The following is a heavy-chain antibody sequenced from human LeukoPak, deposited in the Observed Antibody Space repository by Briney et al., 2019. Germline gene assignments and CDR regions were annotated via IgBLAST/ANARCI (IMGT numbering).Heavy chain of an antibody. CDR2: ISGSGGST. V-gene: IGHV3-23*01. CDR3: ARDKLQAFDI. J-gene: IGHJ3*02. Sequence: GGSLGLSCAASGFTFSSYGMSWVRQAPGKGLEWVSAISGSGGSTYYADSVKGRFTISRDNAKNSLYLQMNSLRAEDTAVYYCARDKLQAFDIWGQGTMVTVSS. D-gene: IGHD1-26*01. CDR1: GFTFSSYG.